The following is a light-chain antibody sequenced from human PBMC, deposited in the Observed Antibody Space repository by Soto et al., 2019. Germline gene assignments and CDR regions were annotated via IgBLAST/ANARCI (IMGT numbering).Light chain of an antibody. CDR3: HQRSKWPLT. CDR2: DAS. Sequence: EIVLTQSPATLSLSPGERATLSCRASQSVRSYLAWYQQKPGQAPRLLIYDASNRATDIPARFSGSGSGTDFTLTISSLDPEDSAVYYCHQRSKWPLTFGGGTKVAIK. J-gene: IGKJ4*01. CDR1: QSVRSY. V-gene: IGKV3-11*01.